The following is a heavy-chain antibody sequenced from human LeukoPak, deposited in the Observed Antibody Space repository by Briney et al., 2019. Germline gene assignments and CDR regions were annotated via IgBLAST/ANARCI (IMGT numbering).Heavy chain of an antibody. J-gene: IGHJ4*02. CDR3: ARISLAPSDNFDS. Sequence: PGGSLRLSCTASGFTLSSYAMSWVRQAPGKGLEWVSGISGSGGSTYYAESVKGRFTISRDDSKNTLYLQMNSLRAEDTAVYYCARISLAPSDNFDSWGQGTLVTVSS. D-gene: IGHD1-1*01. CDR1: GFTLSSYA. V-gene: IGHV3-23*01. CDR2: ISGSGGST.